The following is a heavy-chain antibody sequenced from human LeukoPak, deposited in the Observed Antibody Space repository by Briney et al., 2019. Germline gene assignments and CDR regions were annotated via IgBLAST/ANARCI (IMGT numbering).Heavy chain of an antibody. CDR1: GGSISSSSYY. V-gene: IGHV4-39*07. CDR3: ARDVSSASFTYYYYYMDV. Sequence: PSETLSLTCTASGGSISSSSYYWGWIRQPPGKGLEWIGSIYYSGNTYYNPSLESRVTVSVDTPMNQFSLRLTSVSPADTAVYYCARDVSSASFTYYYYYMDVWGKGTTVTVSS. D-gene: IGHD3-16*01. CDR2: IYYSGNT. J-gene: IGHJ6*03.